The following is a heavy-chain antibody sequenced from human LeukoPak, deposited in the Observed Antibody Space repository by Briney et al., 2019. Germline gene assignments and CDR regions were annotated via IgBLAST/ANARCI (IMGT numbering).Heavy chain of an antibody. J-gene: IGHJ4*02. Sequence: GESLKISCQGSGYSFSNYWIAWLRQTPGKGLEWMGIIYPGDSDTKYRPSFQGQVIISADRSISTAYLQWSSLKTSDTAMYYCARGYSFTLAYFDFWGQGTLVTVSS. CDR3: ARGYSFTLAYFDF. CDR2: IYPGDSDT. D-gene: IGHD5-18*01. V-gene: IGHV5-51*01. CDR1: GYSFSNYW.